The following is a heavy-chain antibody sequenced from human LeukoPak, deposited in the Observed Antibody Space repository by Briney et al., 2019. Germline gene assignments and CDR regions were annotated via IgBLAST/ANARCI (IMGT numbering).Heavy chain of an antibody. CDR1: GFTFSSYS. CDR3: ARDRVVWGSSPRYYYYMDV. J-gene: IGHJ6*03. V-gene: IGHV3-48*01. Sequence: GGSLRLSCAASGFTFSSYSMNWVRQAPGKGLEWVSYISSSSSTIYYADSVKGRFTISRDNAKNSLYLQMNSLRAEDTAVYYCARDRVVWGSSPRYYYYMDVWGKGTTVTVSS. D-gene: IGHD7-27*01. CDR2: ISSSSSTI.